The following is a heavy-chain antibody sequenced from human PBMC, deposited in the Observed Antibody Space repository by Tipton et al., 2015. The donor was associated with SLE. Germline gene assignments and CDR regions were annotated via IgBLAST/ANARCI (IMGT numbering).Heavy chain of an antibody. CDR2: ISYDGSNK. J-gene: IGHJ4*02. CDR1: GFTFSSYA. D-gene: IGHD4-11*01. Sequence: SLRLSCAASGFTFSSYAMHWVRQAPGKGLEWVAVISYDGSNKYYADSVKGRFTISRDNSKNTLYLQMNSLRAEDTAVYYCAKSNPEMYFDYWGQGTLVTVSS. V-gene: IGHV3-30*04. CDR3: AKSNPEMYFDY.